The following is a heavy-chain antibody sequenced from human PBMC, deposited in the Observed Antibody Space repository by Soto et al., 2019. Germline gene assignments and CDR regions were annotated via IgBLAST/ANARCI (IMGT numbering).Heavy chain of an antibody. CDR1: GGSISSGDNY. V-gene: IGHV4-30-4*01. Sequence: SETLSLTCTVSGGSISSGDNYWTWIRQSPGKGLEWIGNIYFSGKTSYNPSLESRVAMSVDTSKNQFSLRLSSVTAADTAVYYCDKEDNWEGLHYWGQGTQVTVSS. D-gene: IGHD1-20*01. CDR3: DKEDNWEGLHY. J-gene: IGHJ4*02. CDR2: IYFSGKT.